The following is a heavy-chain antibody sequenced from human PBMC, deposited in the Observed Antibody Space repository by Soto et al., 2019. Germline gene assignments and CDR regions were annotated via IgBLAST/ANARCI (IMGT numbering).Heavy chain of an antibody. CDR3: AKDIVPSGAGYYFDY. V-gene: IGHV3-9*01. Sequence: EVQLVESGGGLVQPGRSLRLSCAASGFTFDDYAMHWVRQAPGKGLECVSGISWNSGSIGYADSVKGRFTISRDNAKNSLYLQMNSLRAEDTALYYCAKDIVPSGAGYYFDYWGQGTLVTVSS. CDR2: ISWNSGSI. J-gene: IGHJ4*02. D-gene: IGHD1-26*01. CDR1: GFTFDDYA.